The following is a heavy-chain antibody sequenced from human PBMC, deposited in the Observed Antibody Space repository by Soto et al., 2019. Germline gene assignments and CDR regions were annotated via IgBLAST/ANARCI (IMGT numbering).Heavy chain of an antibody. CDR3: ARLYDSSGFDWFDP. Sequence: LSLTCAVSGYSISSGYYWGWIRQPPGKGLEWIGSIYHSGSTYYNPSLKSRVTISVDTSKNQFSLKLSSVTAADTAVYYCARLYDSSGFDWFDPWGQGTLVTVSS. CDR1: GYSISSGYY. CDR2: IYHSGST. D-gene: IGHD3-22*01. V-gene: IGHV4-38-2*01. J-gene: IGHJ5*02.